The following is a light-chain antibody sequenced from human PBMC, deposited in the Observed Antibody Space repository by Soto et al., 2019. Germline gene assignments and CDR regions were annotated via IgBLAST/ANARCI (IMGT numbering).Light chain of an antibody. Sequence: EIVLTQSPGTLSLSPGERATLSCRASQSVSSSYLAWYQQKPGQAPRLLIYGESSRATGIPDRVSGSGSGNEFALASSRLERGDVAEYYCQQYSGSPVTFGQGTKVEVK. CDR1: QSVSSSY. CDR3: QQYSGSPVT. CDR2: GES. V-gene: IGKV3-20*01. J-gene: IGKJ1*01.